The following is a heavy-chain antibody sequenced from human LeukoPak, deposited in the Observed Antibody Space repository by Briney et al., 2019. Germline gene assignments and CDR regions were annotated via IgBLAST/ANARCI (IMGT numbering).Heavy chain of an antibody. D-gene: IGHD6-13*01. CDR1: GFTFSSYS. J-gene: IGHJ4*02. V-gene: IGHV3-21*01. CDR2: ISSSSTHI. Sequence: GGSLRLSCAASGFTFSSYSMNWVRQAPGKGLEWVSSISSSSTHIYYADSVKGRLTISRDNSKNTLYLQMNSLRGEDTAVYYCAKESDSSSWVTIDFWGQGTLVTVSS. CDR3: AKESDSSSWVTIDF.